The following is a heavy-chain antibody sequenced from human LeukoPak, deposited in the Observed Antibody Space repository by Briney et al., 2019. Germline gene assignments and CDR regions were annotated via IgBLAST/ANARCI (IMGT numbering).Heavy chain of an antibody. CDR2: IWYDGSNK. J-gene: IGHJ4*02. CDR1: GFTFSSYG. D-gene: IGHD4-17*01. CDR3: AREGHGDYGLDY. Sequence: PGGSRRLSCAASGFTFSSYGMHWVRQAPGKGLEWVAVIWYDGSNKYYAGSVKGRFTISRDNSKNTLYLQMNSLRAEDTAVYYCAREGHGDYGLDYWGQGTLVTVSS. V-gene: IGHV3-33*01.